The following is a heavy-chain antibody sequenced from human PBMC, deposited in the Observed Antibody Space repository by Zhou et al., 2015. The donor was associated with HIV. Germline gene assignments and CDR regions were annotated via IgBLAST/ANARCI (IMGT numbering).Heavy chain of an antibody. D-gene: IGHD6-19*01. J-gene: IGHJ4*02. CDR3: AKDRMGSIDESSGFDY. V-gene: IGHV3-30*02. CDR2: IENDATKK. Sequence: QVQLVESGGGVVQPGGSLRLSCAASGFIFRDSGMHWVRQSPGKGLEWVTFIENDATKKYYSDSAKGRFTVSRDNARNTLSLQMNSLRAEDTALYYCAKDRMGSIDESSGFDYWGQGTLVTVSS. CDR1: GFIFRDSG.